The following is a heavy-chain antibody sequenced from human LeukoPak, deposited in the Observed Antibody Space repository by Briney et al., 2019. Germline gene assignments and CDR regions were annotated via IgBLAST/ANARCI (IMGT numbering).Heavy chain of an antibody. J-gene: IGHJ4*02. D-gene: IGHD6-6*01. CDR3: ARDWGTSSLYLVN. CDR1: GFTFSSNG. CDR2: IQNDGNNK. Sequence: GGSLGLSCAASGFTFSSNGMHWVRQAPGKGLECVAFIQNDGNNKKYADSVKGRFTISRDNSKNTLYLQMNSLRAEGTAVYYCARDWGTSSLYLVNWGQGTLVTVSS. V-gene: IGHV3-30*02.